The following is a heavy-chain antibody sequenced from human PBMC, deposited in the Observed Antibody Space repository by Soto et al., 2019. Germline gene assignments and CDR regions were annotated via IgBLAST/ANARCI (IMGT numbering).Heavy chain of an antibody. D-gene: IGHD3-3*01. CDR3: AIQITPLRFLEWLLWFDP. Sequence: SETLSLTCTVSGGSISSSGYYWGWIRPPPGKELEWIGSIYYSGSTYYNPSLKSRVTISVDTSKNQFSLKLSSVTAADTAVYYCAIQITPLRFLEWLLWFDPWGPVTLVTVSS. V-gene: IGHV4-39*01. J-gene: IGHJ5*02. CDR1: GGSISSSGYY. CDR2: IYYSGST.